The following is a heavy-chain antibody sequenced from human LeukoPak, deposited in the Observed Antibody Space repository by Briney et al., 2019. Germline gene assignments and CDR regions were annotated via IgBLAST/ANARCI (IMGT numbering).Heavy chain of an antibody. Sequence: ASVKVSCKASGGTFSSYAISWVRQAPGQGLEWMGRIIPIFGTANYAQKFQGRVTITTDESTSTAYMELSSLRFEDTAVYYCARDLLGYCSSTSCYYYYFMDVWGKGTTVTVSS. CDR2: IIPIFGTA. CDR3: ARDLLGYCSSTSCYYYYFMDV. V-gene: IGHV1-69*05. J-gene: IGHJ6*03. CDR1: GGTFSSYA. D-gene: IGHD2-2*01.